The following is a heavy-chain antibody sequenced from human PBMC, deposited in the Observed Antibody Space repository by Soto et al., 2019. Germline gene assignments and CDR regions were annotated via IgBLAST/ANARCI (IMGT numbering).Heavy chain of an antibody. J-gene: IGHJ4*02. Sequence: SETLSLTCTVSGGSISSSSYYWGWIRQPPGKGLEWIGSIYYSGSTYYNPSLKSRVTISVDTSKNQFSLKLSSVTAADTAVCYCARRDYDFWSGYRFWYFDYWGQGTLVTVSS. CDR3: ARRDYDFWSGYRFWYFDY. CDR1: GGSISSSSYY. CDR2: IYYSGST. D-gene: IGHD3-3*01. V-gene: IGHV4-39*01.